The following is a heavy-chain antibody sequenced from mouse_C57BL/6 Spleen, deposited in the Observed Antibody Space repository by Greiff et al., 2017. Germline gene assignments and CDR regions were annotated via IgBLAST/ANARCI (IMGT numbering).Heavy chain of an antibody. Sequence: EVKVVESGGGLVQPKGSLKLSCAASGFSFNTYAMNWVRQAPGKGLEWVARIRSKSNNYATYYADSVKDRFTISRDDSESMLYLQMNNLKTEDTAMYYCVTGTYDPYAMDYWGQGTSVTVSS. CDR1: GFSFNTYA. D-gene: IGHD2-3*01. CDR2: IRSKSNNYAT. CDR3: VTGTYDPYAMDY. V-gene: IGHV10-1*01. J-gene: IGHJ4*01.